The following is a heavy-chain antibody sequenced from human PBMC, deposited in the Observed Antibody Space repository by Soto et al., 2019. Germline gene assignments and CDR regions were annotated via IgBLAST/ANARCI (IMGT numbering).Heavy chain of an antibody. D-gene: IGHD3-22*01. J-gene: IGHJ5*02. CDR2: IDGGGTST. CDR1: GFTFSNYA. Sequence: EVQLVESGGGLVQPGGSLRLSCAASGFTFSNYAMSWVRQAPGKGLEGVSAIDGGGTSTSYADSVKGRFTISRGNSKNTLYLQMNSLRAEDTAIYYCAKLLTMILGGRNWFDPWGQGTLVTVSS. V-gene: IGHV3-23*04. CDR3: AKLLTMILGGRNWFDP.